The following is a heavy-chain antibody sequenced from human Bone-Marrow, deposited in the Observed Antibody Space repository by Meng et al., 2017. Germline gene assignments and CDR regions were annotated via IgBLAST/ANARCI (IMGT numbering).Heavy chain of an antibody. Sequence: GGSLRLSCAASGFTFSSYAMHWVRQAPGKGLEWVSSISSSSSYIYYADSVKGRFTISRDNAKNSLYLQMNSLRAEDTAVYYCARPGRWELLDLYYFDYWGQGTLVTVSS. CDR1: GFTFSSYA. CDR2: ISSSSSYI. V-gene: IGHV3-21*01. D-gene: IGHD1-26*01. J-gene: IGHJ4*02. CDR3: ARPGRWELLDLYYFDY.